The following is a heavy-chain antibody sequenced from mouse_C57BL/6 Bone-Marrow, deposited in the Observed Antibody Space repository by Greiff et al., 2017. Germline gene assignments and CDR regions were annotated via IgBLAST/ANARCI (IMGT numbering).Heavy chain of an antibody. Sequence: QVQLQQPGAELVKPGASVKMSCKASGYTFTSYWITWVKQRPGQGLEWIGDIYPGSGSTNYNEKFKSKATLTVDKSSSTAYMQLSSLTSEDSAVYYCARAAHATDGFDYWGQGTTLTVSS. D-gene: IGHD3-2*02. J-gene: IGHJ2*01. V-gene: IGHV1-55*01. CDR2: IYPGSGST. CDR1: GYTFTSYW. CDR3: ARAAHATDGFDY.